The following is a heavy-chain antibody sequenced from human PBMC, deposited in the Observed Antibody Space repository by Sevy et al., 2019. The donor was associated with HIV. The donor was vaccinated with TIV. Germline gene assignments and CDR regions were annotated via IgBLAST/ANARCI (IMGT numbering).Heavy chain of an antibody. D-gene: IGHD3-3*01. Sequence: GGSLRLSCAASGFTFSGSAMHWVRQASGKGLEWVGRIRSKANSYATAYAASGKGRFTNSREDSKNTAYLQMNSLKTEDTAVYYCTSQSASLYDFWSGYYTPSDAFDIWGQGTMVTVSS. CDR1: GFTFSGSA. J-gene: IGHJ3*02. CDR3: TSQSASLYDFWSGYYTPSDAFDI. CDR2: IRSKANSYAT. V-gene: IGHV3-73*01.